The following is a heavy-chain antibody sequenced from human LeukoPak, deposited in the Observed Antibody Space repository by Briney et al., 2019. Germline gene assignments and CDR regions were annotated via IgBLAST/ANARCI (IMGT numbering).Heavy chain of an antibody. V-gene: IGHV1-46*01. CDR1: GYTFTSYY. D-gene: IGHD3-10*01. CDR2: INPSGGST. CDR3: ARVLLWFGGNRGAFDI. Sequence: ASVKVSCTASGYTFTSYYMHWVRQAPGQGLEWMGIINPSGGSTSYAHKFQGRVTMTRDTSTSTGYMELSSLRSEDTAVYYCARVLLWFGGNRGAFDIWGEGTMVTVSS. J-gene: IGHJ3*02.